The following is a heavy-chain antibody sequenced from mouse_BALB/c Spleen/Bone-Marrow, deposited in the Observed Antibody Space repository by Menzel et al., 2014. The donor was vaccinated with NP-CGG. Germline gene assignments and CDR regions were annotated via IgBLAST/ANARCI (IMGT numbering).Heavy chain of an antibody. V-gene: IGHV1S22*01. CDR1: GYTFTSYW. CDR2: IYPGSGST. Sequence: LQQSGSELVRPGASVKLSCKASGYTFTSYWMHWVKQRPGQGLEWIGNIYPGSGSTNYDEKFKSKATLTVDTSSSTAYMQLSSLTSEDSAVYYCTSYGAWFACWGQGTLVTVSA. CDR3: TSYGAWFAC. D-gene: IGHD1-1*01. J-gene: IGHJ3*01.